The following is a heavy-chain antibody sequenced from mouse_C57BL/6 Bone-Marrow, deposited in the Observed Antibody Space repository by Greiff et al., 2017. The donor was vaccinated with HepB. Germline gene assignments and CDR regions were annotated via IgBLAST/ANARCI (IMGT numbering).Heavy chain of an antibody. D-gene: IGHD1-1*01. CDR3: ARHGTRTPYYFDY. Sequence: EVQGVESGGDLVKPGGSLKLSCAASGFTFSGYGMSWVRQTPDKRLEWVATISSGGSYTYYPDSVKGRFTISRDNAKNTLYLQMSSLKSEDTAMYYCARHGTRTPYYFDYWGQGTTLTVSS. CDR2: ISSGGSYT. J-gene: IGHJ2*01. V-gene: IGHV5-6*01. CDR1: GFTFSGYG.